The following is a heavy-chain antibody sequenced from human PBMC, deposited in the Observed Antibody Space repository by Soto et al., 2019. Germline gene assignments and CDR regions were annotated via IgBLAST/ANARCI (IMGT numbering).Heavy chain of an antibody. V-gene: IGHV3-30-3*01. CDR1: GFTFSSYA. D-gene: IGHD6-6*01. Sequence: VGSLRLPCAASGFTFSSYAMHWVRQAPGKGLEWVAVISYDGSNNYYADSVKGRFTISRANSKNTLYLQMTSRRAEVTAVYYCARVGKYSSSLGFLRLNYFASWGQGTLVTVSS. CDR3: ARVGKYSSSLGFLRLNYFAS. J-gene: IGHJ4*02. CDR2: ISYDGSNN.